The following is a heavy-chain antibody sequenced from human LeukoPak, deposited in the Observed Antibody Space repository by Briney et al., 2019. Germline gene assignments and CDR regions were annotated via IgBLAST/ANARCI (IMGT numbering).Heavy chain of an antibody. V-gene: IGHV1-69*13. CDR1: RGTFTSYA. J-gene: IGHJ2*01. CDR2: IIPIFATA. CDR3: ARDHYSGWYVTRYFDL. D-gene: IGHD6-19*01. Sequence: ASVKLSCKASRGTFTSYAISWVPQAPGQGLEWMGGIIPIFATANYAQKFHGRVTITADESTSTAYMELSSLRSEDTAVYYCARDHYSGWYVTRYFDLWGRGTLVTVSS.